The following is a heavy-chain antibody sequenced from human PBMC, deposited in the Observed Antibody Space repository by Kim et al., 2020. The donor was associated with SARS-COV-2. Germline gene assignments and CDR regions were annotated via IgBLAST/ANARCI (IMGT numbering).Heavy chain of an antibody. J-gene: IGHJ4*02. V-gene: IGHV3-9*01. CDR2: ISWNSGSI. Sequence: GGSLRLSCAASGFTFDDYAMHWVRQAPGKGLEWVSGISWNSGSIGYADSVKGRFTISRDNAKNSLYLQMNSLRAEDTALYYCAKALGYCSVGSCYSGFDYWGQGTLVTVSS. CDR1: GFTFDDYA. D-gene: IGHD2-15*01. CDR3: AKALGYCSVGSCYSGFDY.